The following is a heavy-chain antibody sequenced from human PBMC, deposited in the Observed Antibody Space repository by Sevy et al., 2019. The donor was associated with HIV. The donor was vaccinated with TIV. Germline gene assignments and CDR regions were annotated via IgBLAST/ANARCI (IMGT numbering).Heavy chain of an antibody. Sequence: SETLSLTCAVYGGSFSGYYWSWIRQPPGKGLEWIGEINHSGSTNYNPSLKSRVTISVDTSKNQFSLKLSSVTAADTAVYYCARGRGSSWPNYYYYYGMDVWGQGTTVTVSS. CDR1: GGSFSGYY. J-gene: IGHJ6*02. D-gene: IGHD6-13*01. CDR3: ARGRGSSWPNYYYYYGMDV. V-gene: IGHV4-34*01. CDR2: INHSGST.